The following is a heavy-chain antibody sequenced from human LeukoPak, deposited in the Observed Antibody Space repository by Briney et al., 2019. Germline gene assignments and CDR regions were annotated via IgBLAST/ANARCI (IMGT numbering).Heavy chain of an antibody. D-gene: IGHD2-15*01. CDR1: GFTFDDYT. V-gene: IGHV3-43*01. CDR3: ARDFGGTITYYFDY. Sequence: GGSLRLSCAASGFTFDDYTMHWVRQAPGKGLEWVSLIRWDGGSTYYADSVKGRFTISRDNAKNSLFLQMNNLRADDTAVYYCARDFGGTITYYFDYWGQGTLVTVSS. J-gene: IGHJ4*02. CDR2: IRWDGGST.